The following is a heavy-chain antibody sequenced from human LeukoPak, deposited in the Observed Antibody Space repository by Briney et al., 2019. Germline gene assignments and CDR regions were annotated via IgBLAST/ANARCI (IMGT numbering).Heavy chain of an antibody. D-gene: IGHD3-22*01. CDR1: GGSISSGGYY. CDR2: IYYSGST. Sequence: SETLSLTCTVSGGSISSGGYYWSWIRQHPGKGLEWIGYIYYSGSTYYNPSLKSRVTISVDTSNNQFSLKLSSVTAADTAVYYCARGGYYDSSGYYYPDYWGQGTLVTVSS. J-gene: IGHJ4*02. CDR3: ARGGYYDSSGYYYPDY. V-gene: IGHV4-31*03.